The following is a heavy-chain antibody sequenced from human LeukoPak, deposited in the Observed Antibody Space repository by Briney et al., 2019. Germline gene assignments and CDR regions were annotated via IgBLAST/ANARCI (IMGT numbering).Heavy chain of an antibody. CDR3: AKVGLWSGGFWSGYYDLDYYYYYYMDV. V-gene: IGHV3-53*05. D-gene: IGHD3-3*01. Sequence: GGSLRLSCAGSGFAVSNNYMSWVRQAPGKGLEWVSVIYNDGSTYYADSVKGRFTTSRDNSKNTLYLQMNSLRAEDTAVYYCAKVGLWSGGFWSGYYDLDYYYYYYMDVWGKGTTVTVSS. J-gene: IGHJ6*03. CDR2: IYNDGST. CDR1: GFAVSNNY.